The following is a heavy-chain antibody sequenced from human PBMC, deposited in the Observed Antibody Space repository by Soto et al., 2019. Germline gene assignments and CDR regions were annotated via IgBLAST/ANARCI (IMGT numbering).Heavy chain of an antibody. CDR1: GGSISTYY. V-gene: IGHV4-59*12. CDR3: ARTPDI. J-gene: IGHJ3*02. CDR2: IYHGGST. Sequence: PSETLSLTCTVSGGSISTYYWSWIRQPPGKGLEWIGYIYHGGSTYYNPSLKSRVTISVDRSKNQSSLKLSSVTAADTAVYYCARTPDIWGQGTMVTVSS.